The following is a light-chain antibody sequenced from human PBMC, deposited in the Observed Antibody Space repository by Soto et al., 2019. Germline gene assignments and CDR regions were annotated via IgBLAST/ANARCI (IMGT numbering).Light chain of an antibody. CDR2: EVN. CDR1: SSDVGSYYP. Sequence: QSALTQPASMSGSPGQSITISCTGTSSDVGSYYPVSWFQQHPGKAPKLIIYEVNKRPSGVSDHFSGSKSGNTASLTISGLQAADEAEYYCCSYAGDTTFVVFGTGTKLTVL. V-gene: IGLV2-23*02. J-gene: IGLJ1*01. CDR3: CSYAGDTTFVV.